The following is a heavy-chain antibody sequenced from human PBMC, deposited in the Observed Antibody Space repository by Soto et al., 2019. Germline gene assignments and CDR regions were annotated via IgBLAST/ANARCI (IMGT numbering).Heavy chain of an antibody. CDR2: IYYSGST. CDR1: GGSIISCGYY. V-gene: IGHV4-31*03. Sequence: TLCLTCTVSGGSIISCGYYWSWIRQHPGKGLEWIGYIYYSGSTYYNPSLKSRVTISVDTSKNQFSLKLSSVTAADTAVYYCARVCGGDCYSRHFDDWGQGTLVTVSS. J-gene: IGHJ4*02. CDR3: ARVCGGDCYSRHFDD. D-gene: IGHD2-21*02.